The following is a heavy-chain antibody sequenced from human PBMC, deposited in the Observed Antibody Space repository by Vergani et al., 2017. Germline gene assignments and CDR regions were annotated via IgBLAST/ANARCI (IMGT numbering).Heavy chain of an antibody. V-gene: IGHV4-34*01. CDR1: GGSFSGYY. J-gene: IGHJ6*02. CDR2: INHSGST. D-gene: IGHD3-22*01. Sequence: QVQLQQWGAGLLKPSETLSLTCAVYGGSFSGYYWSWIRQPPGKGLEWIGEINHSGSTNYNPSLKSRVTISVDTSKNQFSLKLSSVTAADTAVYYCARGRGYYDGSGYYSKYYYYYYGMDVWGQGTTVTVSS. CDR3: ARGRGYYDGSGYYSKYYYYYYGMDV.